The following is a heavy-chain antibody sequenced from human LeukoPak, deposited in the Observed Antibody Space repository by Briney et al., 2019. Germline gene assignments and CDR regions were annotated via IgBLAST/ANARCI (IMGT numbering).Heavy chain of an antibody. CDR1: GFTFSFHW. Sequence: GGSLRLSCAASGFTFSFHWMHWVRQVPGQGLVWVSRINPGGSSTAYADSVKGRFTISGDNAKNTLYLQMDSLRADDTGVYYCARSNQADDYWGQGTLVTVSS. CDR2: INPGGSST. CDR3: ARSNQADDY. V-gene: IGHV3-74*01. D-gene: IGHD1-14*01. J-gene: IGHJ4*02.